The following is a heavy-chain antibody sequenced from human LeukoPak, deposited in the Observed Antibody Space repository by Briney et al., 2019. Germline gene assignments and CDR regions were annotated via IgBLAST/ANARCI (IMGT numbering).Heavy chain of an antibody. CDR2: IGATQTYI. CDR1: GFTFATYT. J-gene: IGHJ4*02. Sequence: SGGFLRLSCTGAGFTFATYTFNWVRQAPGKGLEWVASIGATQTYIYYADSVKGRFTVSRDNAEKSVYLQMNNLRAEDTGVYCAGDLKVPGPADFDYWGQGTLVTVSS. D-gene: IGHD6-19*01. V-gene: IGHV3-21*01. CDR3: AGDLKVPGPADFDY.